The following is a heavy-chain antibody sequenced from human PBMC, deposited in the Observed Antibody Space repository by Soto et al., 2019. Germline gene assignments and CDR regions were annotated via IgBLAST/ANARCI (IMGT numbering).Heavy chain of an antibody. D-gene: IGHD2-8*01. V-gene: IGHV4-34*01. CDR2: INHSGST. CDR3: ARGDYCTNGVCYNWFDP. Sequence: SETLSLTCAVYGGSFSGYYWSWIRQPPGKGLEWIGEINHSGSTNYNPSLKSRVTISVDTSKNQFSLKLSSVTAADTAVYYCARGDYCTNGVCYNWFDPWGQGTLVTVSS. J-gene: IGHJ5*02. CDR1: GGSFSGYY.